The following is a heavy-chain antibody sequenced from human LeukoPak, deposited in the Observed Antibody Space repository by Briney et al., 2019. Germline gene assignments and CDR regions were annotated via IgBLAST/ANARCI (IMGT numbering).Heavy chain of an antibody. V-gene: IGHV3-33*01. CDR1: GFTFSHYG. J-gene: IGHJ4*02. CDR3: ARDAQRGFDYSNSLQY. Sequence: XRSLRLSCAASGFTFSHYGMHWVRQAPGKGLEGVAVIWSDGTNKYYADSVKGRFTISRDDSQKTVYLEMNSLRTEDTAMYYCARDAQRGFDYSNSLQYWGQGTLVTVSS. D-gene: IGHD4-11*01. CDR2: IWSDGTNK.